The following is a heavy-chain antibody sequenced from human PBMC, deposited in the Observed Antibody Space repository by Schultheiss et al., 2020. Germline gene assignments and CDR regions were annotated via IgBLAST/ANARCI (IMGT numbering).Heavy chain of an antibody. CDR1: GGTFSSYA. D-gene: IGHD3-10*01. Sequence: SVKVSCKASGGTFSSYAISWVRQAPGQGLEWMGGIIPIFGTANYAQKFQGRVTITADESTSTAYMELSSLRSEDTAVYYCARVKEYYYGSGSPIRLDHFDYWGQGTLVTVS. CDR3: ARVKEYYYGSGSPIRLDHFDY. J-gene: IGHJ4*02. V-gene: IGHV1-69*13. CDR2: IIPIFGTA.